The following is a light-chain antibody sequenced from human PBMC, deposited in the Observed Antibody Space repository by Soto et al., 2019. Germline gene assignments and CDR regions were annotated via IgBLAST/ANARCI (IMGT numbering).Light chain of an antibody. CDR3: GTWDSSLSAVV. Sequence: QSVLTQPPSVSAAPGQTVTISCSGSNSNIGNNYVSWYQQLPGTAPKFLIYDNNKRPSGIPDRFSGSKSGTSATLGITGLQTGDEADYYCGTWDSSLSAVVFGGGTKVTVL. J-gene: IGLJ2*01. CDR1: NSNIGNNY. V-gene: IGLV1-51*01. CDR2: DNN.